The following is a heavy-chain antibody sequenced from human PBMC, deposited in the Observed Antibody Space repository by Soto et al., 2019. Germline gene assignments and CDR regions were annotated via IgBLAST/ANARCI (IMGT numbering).Heavy chain of an antibody. D-gene: IGHD3-10*01. V-gene: IGHV1-69*13. CDR1: GGTFSSYA. Sequence: SVKVSCKASGGTFSSYAISWVRQAPGQGLEWMGGIIPIFSTANYAQKFQGRVTITADESTSTAYMELSSLRSEDTAVYYCARDPHGSGSYYKVYYYYGMDVWGQGTTVTVS. J-gene: IGHJ6*02. CDR3: ARDPHGSGSYYKVYYYYGMDV. CDR2: IIPIFSTA.